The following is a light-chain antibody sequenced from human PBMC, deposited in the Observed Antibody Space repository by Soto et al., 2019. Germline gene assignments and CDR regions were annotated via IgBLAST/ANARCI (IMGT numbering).Light chain of an antibody. V-gene: IGKV4-1*01. CDR3: QQYFRTPWT. J-gene: IGKJ1*01. CDR2: WAS. Sequence: DIVMTQSQVSLTVSLGERATITCKSSQSILYWPSNNNYLAWYQQKPGQPPKLLIYWASTRDSGVPDRFSGRASGTEFTLTISSVQAEDAGGYACQQYFRTPWTFGQGTQVEIK. CDR1: QSILYWPSNNNY.